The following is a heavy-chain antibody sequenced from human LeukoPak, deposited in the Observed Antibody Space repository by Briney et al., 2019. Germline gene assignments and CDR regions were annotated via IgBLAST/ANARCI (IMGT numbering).Heavy chain of an antibody. CDR1: GGSFSGYY. Sequence: SETLSLTCAVYGGSFSGYYWSWIRQPPGKGLEWIGEINHSGSTNYNPSLKSRDTISVDTSKNQFSLKLSSVTAADTAVYYCARHGSYYPGVFDYWGQGTLVTVSS. J-gene: IGHJ4*02. V-gene: IGHV4-34*01. CDR2: INHSGST. D-gene: IGHD1-26*01. CDR3: ARHGSYYPGVFDY.